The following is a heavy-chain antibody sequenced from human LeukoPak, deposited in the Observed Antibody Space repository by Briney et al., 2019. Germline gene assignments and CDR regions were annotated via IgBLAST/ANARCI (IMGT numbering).Heavy chain of an antibody. CDR1: GFTFSSYA. Sequence: GGSLRLSCAASGFTFSSYAVSWVRQAPGEGLEWVSAISGSGGSTYYADSVKGRFTISRDNSKNTLYLQMNSLRAEDTAVYYCAKAGNIRFDYWGQGTLVTVSS. CDR2: ISGSGGST. V-gene: IGHV3-23*01. CDR3: AKAGNIRFDY. J-gene: IGHJ4*02. D-gene: IGHD2/OR15-2a*01.